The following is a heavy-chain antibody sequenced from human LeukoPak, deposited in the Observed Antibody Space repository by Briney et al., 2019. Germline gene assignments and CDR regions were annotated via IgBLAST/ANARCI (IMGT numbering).Heavy chain of an antibody. D-gene: IGHD6-13*01. V-gene: IGHV4-59*01. CDR1: GGSISSYY. CDR2: IYYSGST. CDR3: ARDPGVAAAGRYYYYGMDV. Sequence: SETLSLTCTVSGGSISSYYWSWIRQPPGKGLEWIGYIYYSGSTNYNPSLKSRVTISVDTSKNQFSLKLSSVTAADTAVYYCARDPGVAAAGRYYYYGMDVWGQGTTVTVSS. J-gene: IGHJ6*02.